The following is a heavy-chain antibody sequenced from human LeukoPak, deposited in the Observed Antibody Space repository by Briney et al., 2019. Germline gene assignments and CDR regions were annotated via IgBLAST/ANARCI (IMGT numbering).Heavy chain of an antibody. CDR3: ASLGRDAFDI. J-gene: IGHJ3*02. D-gene: IGHD7-27*01. Sequence: PGGSLRLSCAGSGFTFSSYAMSWVRQAPGKGLEWVSSISSSSDYIYYADSVKGRFTISRDNAKNSLYLQMNSLRAEDTAVYYCASLGRDAFDIWGQGTMVTVSS. V-gene: IGHV3-21*01. CDR2: ISSSSDYI. CDR1: GFTFSSYA.